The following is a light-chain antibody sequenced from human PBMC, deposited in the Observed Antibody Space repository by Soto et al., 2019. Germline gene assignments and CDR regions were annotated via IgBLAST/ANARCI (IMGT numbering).Light chain of an antibody. V-gene: IGLV1-40*01. CDR1: SSNIGAGYD. Sequence: QSVLTQPPSVSGAPGQRVTISCTGSSSNIGAGYDVDWYQQLPRTAPKLLIYGNSNRPSGVPDRFSGSKSGTSASLAITGLQAEDEADYYCQSYDSSLSGVVFGGGTKLTVL. J-gene: IGLJ2*01. CDR2: GNS. CDR3: QSYDSSLSGVV.